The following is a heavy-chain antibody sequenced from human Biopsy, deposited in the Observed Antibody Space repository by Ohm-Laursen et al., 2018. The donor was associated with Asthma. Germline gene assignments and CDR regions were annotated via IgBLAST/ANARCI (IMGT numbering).Heavy chain of an antibody. CDR3: AKDTEGRYDFWSGLSYNYYGMDV. J-gene: IGHJ6*02. V-gene: IGHV3-48*01. CDR1: GFTFSSYS. Sequence: SLRLSCAASGFTFSSYSMNWVRQAPGKGLEWVSYISSSSSTIYYADFVKGRFTISRDNAKNSLYLQMNSLRAEDTAVYYCAKDTEGRYDFWSGLSYNYYGMDVWGQGTTVTVSS. D-gene: IGHD3-3*01. CDR2: ISSSSSTI.